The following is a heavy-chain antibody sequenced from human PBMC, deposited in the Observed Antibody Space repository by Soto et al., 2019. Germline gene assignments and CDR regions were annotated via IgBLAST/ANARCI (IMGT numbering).Heavy chain of an antibody. Sequence: EVQLVESGGGLVQPGGSLRLSCAASGFTFSTYWMTWARQAPGKGLEWVANIKQDGSEKYYVDSVMGRFTISRDNAKNSLYLQMNSLRVEDTAVYYCARHYCSGGSCLFGPWGQGTLVTVSS. CDR1: GFTFSTYW. CDR2: IKQDGSEK. D-gene: IGHD2-15*01. V-gene: IGHV3-7*01. CDR3: ARHYCSGGSCLFGP. J-gene: IGHJ5*02.